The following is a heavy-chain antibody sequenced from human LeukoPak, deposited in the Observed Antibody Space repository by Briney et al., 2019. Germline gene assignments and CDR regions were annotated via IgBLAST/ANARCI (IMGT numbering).Heavy chain of an antibody. CDR3: AESGYSYGSPFYGMDV. V-gene: IGHV1-2*06. Sequence: ASVKVSCKASGYTFTSNYMHWVRQAPGQGLEWMGRINPNSGGTNYAQKFQGRVTMTRDTSISTAYMELSRLRSDDTAVYYCAESGYSYGSPFYGMDVWGQGTTVTVPS. CDR1: GYTFTSNY. J-gene: IGHJ6*02. CDR2: INPNSGGT. D-gene: IGHD5-18*01.